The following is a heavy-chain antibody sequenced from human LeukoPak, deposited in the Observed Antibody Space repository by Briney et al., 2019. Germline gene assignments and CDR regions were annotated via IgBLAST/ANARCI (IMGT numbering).Heavy chain of an antibody. CDR1: GGSISSGDYY. Sequence: SETLSLTCTVSGGSISSGDYYWSWIRQPPGKGLEWIGYIYYSGSTYYNPSLKSRLTISVDTSKNQFSLRLRSVTAADTAVYYCARVRNWGIFDYWGQGTLVTVSS. V-gene: IGHV4-30-4*01. CDR2: IYYSGST. CDR3: ARVRNWGIFDY. D-gene: IGHD7-27*01. J-gene: IGHJ4*02.